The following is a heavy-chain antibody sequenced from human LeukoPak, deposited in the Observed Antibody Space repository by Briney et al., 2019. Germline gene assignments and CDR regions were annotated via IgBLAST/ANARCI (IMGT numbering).Heavy chain of an antibody. CDR1: GFTFSSHW. CDR3: ARRRGIVVSAFDI. Sequence: TGGSLRLSCAASGFTFSSHWMHWVRQAPGKGLVWVSRINSDRSSTSYADSVKGRFTISRDNAKNTLYLQMNSLRAEDTAVYYCARRRGIVVSAFDIWGQGTMVTVSS. J-gene: IGHJ3*02. V-gene: IGHV3-74*01. CDR2: INSDRSST. D-gene: IGHD3-22*01.